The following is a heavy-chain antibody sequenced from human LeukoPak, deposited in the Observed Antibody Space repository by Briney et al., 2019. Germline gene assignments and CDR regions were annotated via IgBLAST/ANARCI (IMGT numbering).Heavy chain of an antibody. CDR2: ISGSGGST. J-gene: IGHJ4*02. D-gene: IGHD3-10*01. CDR1: GFTFSSYA. Sequence: PGGSLRLSCAASGFTFSSYAMSWVRQAPGKGLEWVSAISGSGGSTYYADSVKGRFTISRDNSKNTLYLQMNSLRAEDTAVYYCARRKHGITMVRRGLFDYWGQGTLVTVSS. CDR3: ARRKHGITMVRRGLFDY. V-gene: IGHV3-23*01.